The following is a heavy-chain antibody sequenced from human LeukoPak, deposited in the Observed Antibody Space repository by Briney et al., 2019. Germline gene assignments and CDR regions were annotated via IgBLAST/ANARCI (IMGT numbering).Heavy chain of an antibody. D-gene: IGHD3-3*01. Sequence: GGSLRLSCAASGFTFSSYGMHWVRQAPGKGLEWVAVISYDGSNKYYADSVKGRFTTSRDNAKNTLSLQMNSLRAEDTAVYYCAKDKDFWSGYYRGPPYYYGMDVWGQGTTVTVSS. CDR2: ISYDGSNK. J-gene: IGHJ6*02. CDR3: AKDKDFWSGYYRGPPYYYGMDV. CDR1: GFTFSSYG. V-gene: IGHV3-30*18.